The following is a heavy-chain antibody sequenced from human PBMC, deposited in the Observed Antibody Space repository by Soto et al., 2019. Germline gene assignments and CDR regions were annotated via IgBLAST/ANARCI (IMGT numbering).Heavy chain of an antibody. J-gene: IGHJ6*02. Sequence: VQLVESGGGEVQPGRSLRLSCAASGFTYTDFALHWVRQAPGKGLEWVAIISYDGSDKYYADSVKGRFAISRDNPKNTLYLEMNSLRPEDTVVYFCARRAWDSYYAIDVWGHGTTVTVFS. CDR1: GFTYTDFA. CDR3: ARRAWDSYYAIDV. V-gene: IGHV3-30*09. CDR2: ISYDGSDK. D-gene: IGHD3-22*01.